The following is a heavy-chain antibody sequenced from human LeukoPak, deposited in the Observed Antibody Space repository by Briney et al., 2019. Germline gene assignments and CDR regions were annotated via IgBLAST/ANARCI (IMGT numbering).Heavy chain of an antibody. CDR1: GGSISSGSYY. J-gene: IGHJ3*02. Sequence: SQTLSLTCTISGGSISSGSYYWSWIRQPAGKGLEWIGRIYTSGSTNYNPSLKSRVTISVDTSKNQFSLKLSSVTAADTAVYYCARDLYYYDSSGYYLWGFDIWGQGTMVTVSS. D-gene: IGHD3-22*01. CDR3: ARDLYYYDSSGYYLWGFDI. V-gene: IGHV4-61*02. CDR2: IYTSGST.